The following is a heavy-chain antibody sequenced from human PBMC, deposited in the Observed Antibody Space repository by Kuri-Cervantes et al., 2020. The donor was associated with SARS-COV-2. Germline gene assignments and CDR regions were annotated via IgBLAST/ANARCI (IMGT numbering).Heavy chain of an antibody. CDR2: INHSGST. CDR1: GGSFSGYY. V-gene: IGHV4-34*01. CDR3: ARDNIVVVPAAIRWFDP. Sequence: SQTLSLTCAVYGGSFSGYYWSWVRQPPGKGLEWIGEINHSGSTNYNPSLKSRVTISVDTSKNKFSLKLSSVTAADTAVYYCARDNIVVVPAAIRWFDPWGQGTLVTVSS. D-gene: IGHD2-2*01. J-gene: IGHJ5*02.